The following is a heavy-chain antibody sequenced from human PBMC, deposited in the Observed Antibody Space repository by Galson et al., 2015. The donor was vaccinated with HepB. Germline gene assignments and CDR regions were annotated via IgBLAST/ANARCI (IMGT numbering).Heavy chain of an antibody. Sequence: SVKVSCKASGGTFSSYAISWVRQAPGQGLEWMGRIIPILGIANYAQKFQGRVTITADKSTSTAYMELSSLRSEDTAVYYCARDVYSYGPVPTDYFDYWGQGTLVTVSS. CDR2: IIPILGIA. D-gene: IGHD5-18*01. CDR3: ARDVYSYGPVPTDYFDY. CDR1: GGTFSSYA. J-gene: IGHJ4*02. V-gene: IGHV1-69*04.